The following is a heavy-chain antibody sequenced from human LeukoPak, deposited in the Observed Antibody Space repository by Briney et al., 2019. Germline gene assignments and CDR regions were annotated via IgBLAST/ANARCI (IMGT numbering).Heavy chain of an antibody. CDR3: ARGLFGDTAMVTGY. Sequence: ASVKVSCKASGYTFTRYDINWVRQATGQGLEWMGWMNPNSGNTGYAQKFQGRVTMTRNTSISTAYMELSSLRSEDTAVYYCARGLFGDTAMVTGYWGQGTLATVSS. J-gene: IGHJ4*02. V-gene: IGHV1-8*01. CDR2: MNPNSGNT. CDR1: GYTFTRYD. D-gene: IGHD5-18*01.